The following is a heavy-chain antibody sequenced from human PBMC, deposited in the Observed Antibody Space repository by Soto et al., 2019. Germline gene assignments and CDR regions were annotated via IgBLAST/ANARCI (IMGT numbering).Heavy chain of an antibody. CDR2: IKQDGSEK. Sequence: GGSLRLSCAASGFTFSSYWMSWVRQAPGKGLEWVANIKQDGSEKYYVDSVKGQFTISRDNAKNSLYLQMNSLRAEDTAVYYCARRADYYYYYMDVWGKGTTVTVSS. CDR1: GFTFSSYW. J-gene: IGHJ6*03. CDR3: ARRADYYYYYMDV. V-gene: IGHV3-7*03. D-gene: IGHD6-19*01.